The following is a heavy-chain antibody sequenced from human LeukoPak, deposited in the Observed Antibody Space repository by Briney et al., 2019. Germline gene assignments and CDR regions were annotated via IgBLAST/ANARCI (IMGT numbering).Heavy chain of an antibody. Sequence: SETLSLTCTVSGRSISSYYWNWIRQPQEKGREGMGYIYYSGTTNYNPSLKSRVTMPVDTSKNQFSLNLSSVTAADTAVYYCARDLYADRGGQWFDPWGRGILVTVSS. CDR1: GRSISSYY. CDR3: ARDLYADRGGQWFDP. J-gene: IGHJ5*02. D-gene: IGHD2-2*02. CDR2: IYYSGTT. V-gene: IGHV4-59*01.